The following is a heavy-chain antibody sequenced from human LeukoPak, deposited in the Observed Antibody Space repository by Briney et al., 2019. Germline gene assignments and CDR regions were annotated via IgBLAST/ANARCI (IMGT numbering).Heavy chain of an antibody. CDR2: INSDGSST. CDR1: GFTFSSYS. D-gene: IGHD6-19*01. Sequence: GGSLRLSCAASGFTFSSYSMNWVRQAPGKGLVWVSRINSDGSSTSYADSVKGRFTISRDNAKNTLYLQMNSLRAEDTAVYYCAVSGYSSGWLDYWGQGTLVTVSS. J-gene: IGHJ4*02. CDR3: AVSGYSSGWLDY. V-gene: IGHV3-74*01.